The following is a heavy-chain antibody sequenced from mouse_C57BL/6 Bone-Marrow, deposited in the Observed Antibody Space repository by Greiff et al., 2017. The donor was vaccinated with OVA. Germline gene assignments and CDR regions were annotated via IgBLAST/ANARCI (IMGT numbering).Heavy chain of an antibody. V-gene: IGHV1-54*01. D-gene: IGHD3-2*02. CDR1: GYAFTNYL. CDR2: INPGSGGT. CDR3: ARSRQLRLRFAY. Sequence: VQVVESGAELVRPGTSVKVSCKASGYAFTNYLIEWVKQRPGQGLEWIGVINPGSGGTNYNEKFKGKATLTADKSSSTAYMQLSSLTSEDSAVYFCARSRQLRLRFAYWGQGTLVTVSA. J-gene: IGHJ3*01.